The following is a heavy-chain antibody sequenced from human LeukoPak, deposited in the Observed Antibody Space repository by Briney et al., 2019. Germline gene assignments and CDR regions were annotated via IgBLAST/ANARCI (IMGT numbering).Heavy chain of an antibody. CDR1: GGSINGYY. J-gene: IGHJ6*03. CDR3: ARVGSVPAPPNYSHYYYRDV. Sequence: PSETLSLTCSVSGGSINGYYWSWVRQPPGKGLEWIGYISYDGSINHTPSLKSRLTLSVDTSRNPLSLQLLSVTAAATPVFYCARVGSVPAPPNYSHYYYRDVWGKGTTVTVSS. CDR2: ISYDGSI. D-gene: IGHD2-2*01. V-gene: IGHV4-59*01.